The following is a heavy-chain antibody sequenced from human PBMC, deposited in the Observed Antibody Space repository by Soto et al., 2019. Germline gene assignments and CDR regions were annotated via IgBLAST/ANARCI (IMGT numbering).Heavy chain of an antibody. CDR3: ARDNWNYAYYYYGTDV. Sequence: SETLSLTCAVYGGSFSGYYWSWIRQPPGKGLEWIGEINHSGSTNYNPSLKSRVTISVDTSKNQFSLKLSSVTAADTAVYYCARDNWNYAYYYYGTDVWGQATTVTVYS. J-gene: IGHJ6*01. CDR1: GGSFSGYY. V-gene: IGHV4-34*01. D-gene: IGHD1-7*01. CDR2: INHSGST.